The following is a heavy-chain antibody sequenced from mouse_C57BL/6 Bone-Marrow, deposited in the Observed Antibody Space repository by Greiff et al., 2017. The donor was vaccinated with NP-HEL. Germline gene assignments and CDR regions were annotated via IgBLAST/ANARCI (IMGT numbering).Heavy chain of an antibody. Sequence: VQLKQSGAELVRPGASVKLSCTASGFNIKDDYMHWVKQRPEQGLEWIGWIDPETGDTEYASKFQGKATITADTSSNTAYLQLSSLTSEDTAVYYCNWAWYFDVWGTGTTVTVSS. CDR1: GFNIKDDY. CDR2: IDPETGDT. D-gene: IGHD4-1*01. CDR3: NWAWYFDV. J-gene: IGHJ1*03. V-gene: IGHV14-4*01.